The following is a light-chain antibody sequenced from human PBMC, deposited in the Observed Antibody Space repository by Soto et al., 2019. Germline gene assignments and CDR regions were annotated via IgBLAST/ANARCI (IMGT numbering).Light chain of an antibody. CDR2: DAS. Sequence: EIVLTQSPATLSLSPVERATLSCRASQSVSSYLAWYQQKPGQAPRLLIYDASNRATGIPARFSGSGSGTDFTLTISSLEPEDFAVYYCQQRSNWPRAITFGQGTRLEMK. V-gene: IGKV3-11*01. J-gene: IGKJ5*01. CDR1: QSVSSY. CDR3: QQRSNWPRAIT.